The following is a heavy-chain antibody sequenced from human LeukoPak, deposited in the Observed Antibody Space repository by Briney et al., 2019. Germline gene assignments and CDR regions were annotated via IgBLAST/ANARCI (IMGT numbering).Heavy chain of an antibody. Sequence: GGSLRLSCAASGFTISSYAMSWGRQAPGPGLEWVSTISGSGGSTYYADSVKGRFTISRDNSKNTLYLQMNSLRAEDTAVYYCAKARYYYGSGSYLDYWGQGTLVTVSS. CDR1: GFTISSYA. D-gene: IGHD3-10*01. CDR2: ISGSGGST. CDR3: AKARYYYGSGSYLDY. V-gene: IGHV3-23*01. J-gene: IGHJ4*02.